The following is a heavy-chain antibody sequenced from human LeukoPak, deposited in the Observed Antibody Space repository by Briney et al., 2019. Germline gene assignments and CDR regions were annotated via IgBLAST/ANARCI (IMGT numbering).Heavy chain of an antibody. CDR1: GFTFSSYG. J-gene: IGHJ4*02. D-gene: IGHD3-22*01. V-gene: IGHV3-48*04. CDR3: ARDRDYYDSTQSTFDY. CDR2: ISSSGSTI. Sequence: GGSLRLSCAASGFTFSSYGMHWVRQAPGKGLEWVSYISSSGSTIYYADSVKGRFTISRDNAKNSLYLQMNSLRAEDTAVYYCARDRDYYDSTQSTFDYWGQGTLVTVSS.